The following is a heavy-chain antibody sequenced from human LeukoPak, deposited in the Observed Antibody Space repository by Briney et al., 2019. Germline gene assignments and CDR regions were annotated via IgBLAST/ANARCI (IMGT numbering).Heavy chain of an antibody. D-gene: IGHD2/OR15-2a*01. CDR2: MNPNSGNT. CDR3: ARRSNRSTLAVRWRRTNWFDP. Sequence: ASVKVSCKASGYTFTSYDINWVRQATGQGLEWMGWMNPNSGNTGYAQKFQGRVTMTRNTSISTAYMELSSLRSEDTAVYYCARRSNRSTLAVRWRRTNWFDPWGQGTLATVSS. J-gene: IGHJ5*02. CDR1: GYTFTSYD. V-gene: IGHV1-8*01.